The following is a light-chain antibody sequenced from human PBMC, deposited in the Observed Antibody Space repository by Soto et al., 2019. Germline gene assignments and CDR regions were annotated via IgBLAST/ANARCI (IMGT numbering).Light chain of an antibody. V-gene: IGLV6-57*02. Sequence: NFMLTQPHSVSASPGKTVTISCTGSSGSIASNYVQWYQQRPGSAPTTVIYEDNQRPSGVPARFSGSIDSSSNSASLTISGLKTEDEADYYWQSYASSNVVFGGGTKLTVL. CDR3: QSYASSNVV. J-gene: IGLJ2*01. CDR1: SGSIASNY. CDR2: EDN.